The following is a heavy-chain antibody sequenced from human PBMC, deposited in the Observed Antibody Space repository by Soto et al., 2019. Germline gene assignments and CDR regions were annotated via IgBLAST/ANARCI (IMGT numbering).Heavy chain of an antibody. Sequence: EVQLLESGGGLVQPGGSLRLSCVGSGFFFSSYTMTWVRQAPGKGLEWVSSFSATSENTYYADSVRGRFTISRDNSKNTFFQKRNGLPAEDPALYCGAKGGAQGGVTLPLDYGGQGILVT. CDR2: FSATSENT. J-gene: IGHJ4*02. CDR3: AKGGAQGGVTLPLDY. V-gene: IGHV3-23*01. D-gene: IGHD2-21*02. CDR1: GFFFSSYT.